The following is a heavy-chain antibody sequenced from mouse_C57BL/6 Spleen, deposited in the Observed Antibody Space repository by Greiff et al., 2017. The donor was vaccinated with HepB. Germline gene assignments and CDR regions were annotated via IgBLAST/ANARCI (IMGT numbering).Heavy chain of an antibody. J-gene: IGHJ2*01. CDR2: IYPGSGST. CDR3: ARYYYYGSSQYYFDY. D-gene: IGHD1-1*01. Sequence: QLQQPGAELVKPGASVKMSCKASGYTFTSYWITWVKQRPGQGLEWIGDIYPGSGSTNYNEKFKSKATLTVDTSSSTAYMQLSSLTSEDSAVYYCARYYYYGSSQYYFDYWGQGTTLTVSS. V-gene: IGHV1-55*01. CDR1: GYTFTSYW.